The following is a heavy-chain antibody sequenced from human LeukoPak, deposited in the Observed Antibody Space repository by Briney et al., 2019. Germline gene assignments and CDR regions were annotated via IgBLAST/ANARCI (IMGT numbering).Heavy chain of an antibody. V-gene: IGHV4-59*12. CDR3: AREGGPYRPLDY. J-gene: IGHJ4*02. CDR2: IYYSGST. Sequence: PSETLSLTCTVSGGSISSYYCSWIRQPPGKGLEWIGYIYYSGSTNYNPSLQSRVTISVDTSKNQFSLKLSSVTAADTAVYYCAREGGPYRPLDYSGQGTLVTVSS. CDR1: GGSISSYY.